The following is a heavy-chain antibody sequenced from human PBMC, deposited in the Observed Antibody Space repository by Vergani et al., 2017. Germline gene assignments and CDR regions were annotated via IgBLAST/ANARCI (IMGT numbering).Heavy chain of an antibody. J-gene: IGHJ4*02. CDR2: IWYDGSNK. V-gene: IGHV3-33*01. D-gene: IGHD3-16*01. CDR1: GFTFSSYG. CDR3: ARGSFGGLGYGTYFDY. Sequence: QVQLVESGGGVVQPGRSLRLSCAASGFTFSSYGMHWVRQAQGKGLEWVAVIWYDGSNKYYADSVKGRFTISRDNSKNTLYLQMNSRRAEYTAVYYCARGSFGGLGYGTYFDYWGQGTLVTVSS.